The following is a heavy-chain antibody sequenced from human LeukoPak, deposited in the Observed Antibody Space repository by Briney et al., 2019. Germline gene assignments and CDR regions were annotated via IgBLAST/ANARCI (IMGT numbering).Heavy chain of an antibody. Sequence: GGSLRLSCAASGFTFSSYAMSWVRQAPGKGLEWVAAVSGSSGSTYYADSAKGRFTISRDNSKNTLYLQMNSLRAEDTAVYYCARVYTARPLSFYYYYYGMDVWGQGTTVTVSS. CDR2: VSGSSGST. V-gene: IGHV3-23*01. J-gene: IGHJ6*02. CDR3: ARVYTARPLSFYYYYYGMDV. CDR1: GFTFSSYA. D-gene: IGHD3-16*01.